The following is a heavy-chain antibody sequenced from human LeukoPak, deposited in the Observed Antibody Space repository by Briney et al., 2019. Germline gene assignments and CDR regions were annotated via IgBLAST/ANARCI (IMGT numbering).Heavy chain of an antibody. J-gene: IGHJ6*03. CDR1: GLTVTTNY. Sequence: GESLRLFCAASGLTVTTNYVSWVRQAPGKGLEWVSVMYSRGKTYYADSVKGRFTISRDISTNMVHLQMNSLRTEDTAMYFCASNDYPITYQYMDVWGTGTTVTVSS. D-gene: IGHD5-12*01. CDR3: ASNDYPITYQYMDV. V-gene: IGHV3-66*02. CDR2: MYSRGKT.